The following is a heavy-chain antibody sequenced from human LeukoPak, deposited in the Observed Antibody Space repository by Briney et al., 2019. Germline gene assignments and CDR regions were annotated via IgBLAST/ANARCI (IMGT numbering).Heavy chain of an antibody. V-gene: IGHV5-51*01. J-gene: IGHJ4*02. CDR2: IYPGYSNT. D-gene: IGHD3-10*01. CDR1: GYSFTSYW. Sequence: GESLKISCKGSGYSFTSYWIGWVRQMPGKGLEWMGIIYPGYSNTRYSPSFQGQVTISADQSISTAYLQWRSLKASDTAMYYCARHEIEGVDGEKSIDFWGQGTLVTVSS. CDR3: ARHEIEGVDGEKSIDF.